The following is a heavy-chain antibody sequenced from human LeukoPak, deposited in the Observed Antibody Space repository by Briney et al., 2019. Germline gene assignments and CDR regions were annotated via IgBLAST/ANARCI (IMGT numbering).Heavy chain of an antibody. CDR1: GGSISSYY. CDR3: ARGPEKSGGYYYYYYMDV. V-gene: IGHV4-59*01. D-gene: IGHD3-3*01. J-gene: IGHJ6*03. Sequence: SETLSLTCTVSGGSISSYYWSWIPQPPGKGLEWIGYIYYSESTNYNPSLKSRVTISVDTSKNQFSLKLSSVTAADTAVYYCARGPEKSGGYYYYYYMDVWGKGTTVTVSS. CDR2: IYYSEST.